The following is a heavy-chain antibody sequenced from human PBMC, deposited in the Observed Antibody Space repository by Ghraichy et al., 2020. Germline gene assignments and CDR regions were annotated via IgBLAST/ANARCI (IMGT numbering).Heavy chain of an antibody. V-gene: IGHV4-61*01. J-gene: IGHJ5*02. Sequence: TLSLTCTVSGGSVSSGSYYWSWIRQPPGKGLEWIGYIYYSGSTNYNPSLKSRVTISVDTSKNQFSLKLSSVTAADTAVYYCARSDPPDYDFWSGYYNWFDPWGQGTLVTVSS. D-gene: IGHD3-3*01. CDR3: ARSDPPDYDFWSGYYNWFDP. CDR2: IYYSGST. CDR1: GGSVSSGSYY.